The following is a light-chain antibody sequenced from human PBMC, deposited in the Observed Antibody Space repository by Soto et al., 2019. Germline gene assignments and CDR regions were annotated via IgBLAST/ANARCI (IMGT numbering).Light chain of an antibody. CDR1: QGINNY. J-gene: IGKJ5*01. V-gene: IGKV1-16*02. Sequence: DIQMTQFPSSLSASIGDRVTITCRASQGINNYLAWFQQKPGRAPKSLIYAAFSLQSGVPSKFSGSGSGTDFTLTINNLQPEDFATYYCQQYNSYPLTFGQGTRLEIK. CDR3: QQYNSYPLT. CDR2: AAF.